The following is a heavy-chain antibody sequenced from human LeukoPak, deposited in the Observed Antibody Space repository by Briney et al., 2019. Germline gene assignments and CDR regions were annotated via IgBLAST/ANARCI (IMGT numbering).Heavy chain of an antibody. D-gene: IGHD4-11*01. CDR1: GGTFSSYA. CDR2: IIPIFGTA. V-gene: IGHV1-69*05. Sequence: GASVKVSCKASGGTFSSYAISWVRQAPGQGLEWMGGIIPIFGTANYAQKFQGRVTITTDESTSTAYMELSSLRSEDTAVYYCARASPLQYAPGGFDYWGQGTLVTVSS. CDR3: ARASPLQYAPGGFDY. J-gene: IGHJ4*02.